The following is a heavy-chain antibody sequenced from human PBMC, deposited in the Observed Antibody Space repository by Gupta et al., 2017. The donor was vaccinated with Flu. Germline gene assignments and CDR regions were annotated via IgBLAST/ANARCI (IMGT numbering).Heavy chain of an antibody. CDR3: AHRRRGGGDSAKVDY. Sequence: QITLKESGPTLVKPTQTLPLTCPFSGFSLSTSGVGVGWIRHPPGKALEWLALIYWNDDKRYSPSLKSRLTITKDTSKNQVVLTMTNMDPVDTGTYCCAHRRRGGGDSAKVDYWGQGTLVTVSS. D-gene: IGHD2-21*02. CDR1: GFSLSTSGVG. V-gene: IGHV2-5*01. J-gene: IGHJ4*02. CDR2: IYWNDDK.